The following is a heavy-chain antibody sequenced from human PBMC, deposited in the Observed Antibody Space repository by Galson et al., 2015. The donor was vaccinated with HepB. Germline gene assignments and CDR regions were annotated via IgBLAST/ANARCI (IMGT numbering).Heavy chain of an antibody. D-gene: IGHD3-3*01. Sequence: SLRLSCAASGLSFSSHWMSWVRQAPGKGLEWVSAISGSGGSTYYADSVKGRFTISRANSKNTLYLQMNSLRAEDTAVYYCAKDLPRDTYYDFWGPIDAFDIWGQGTMVTVSS. J-gene: IGHJ3*02. CDR3: AKDLPRDTYYDFWGPIDAFDI. V-gene: IGHV3-23*01. CDR2: ISGSGGST. CDR1: GLSFSSHW.